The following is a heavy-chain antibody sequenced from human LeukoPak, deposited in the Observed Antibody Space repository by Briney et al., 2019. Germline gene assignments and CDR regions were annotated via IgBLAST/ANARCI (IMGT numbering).Heavy chain of an antibody. V-gene: IGHV1-69*13. Sequence: SVKVSCKASGGTFSSYAISWVRQAPGQGLEWMGGIIPIFGTANYAQKFQGRVTITADESTSTAYMELSSLRSEDTAVYYCATDYDYVWGSYRYTRYWGQGTLVTVSS. CDR1: GGTFSSYA. CDR3: ATDYDYVWGSYRYTRY. D-gene: IGHD3-16*02. CDR2: IIPIFGTA. J-gene: IGHJ4*02.